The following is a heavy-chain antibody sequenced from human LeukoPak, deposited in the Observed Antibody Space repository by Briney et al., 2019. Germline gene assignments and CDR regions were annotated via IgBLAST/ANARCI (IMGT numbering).Heavy chain of an antibody. Sequence: GGSLRLSCAASGFTFSSYSMNWVRQAPGKGLEWVSYISSSSSTIYYADSVKGRFTISRDNAKNSLYLQMNSLRGEDTAVYYCARDCPGYGDCNFDYWGQGTLDTVSS. CDR2: ISSSSSTI. V-gene: IGHV3-48*01. CDR1: GFTFSSYS. J-gene: IGHJ4*02. CDR3: ARDCPGYGDCNFDY. D-gene: IGHD4-17*01.